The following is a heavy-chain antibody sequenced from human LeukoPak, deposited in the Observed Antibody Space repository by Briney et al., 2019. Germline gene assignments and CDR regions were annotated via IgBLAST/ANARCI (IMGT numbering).Heavy chain of an antibody. Sequence: GGSLRLSCAASGFTVSSSYMSWVRQAPGKGLEWVSIIYSGGTTYYADSVKGRFTISRDNAKNSLYLQMNSLSAEDTAVYYCARDGYNSANGIDVWGQGTMVTVSS. CDR2: IYSGGTT. CDR1: GFTVSSSY. V-gene: IGHV3-66*01. CDR3: ARDGYNSANGIDV. D-gene: IGHD1-1*01. J-gene: IGHJ3*01.